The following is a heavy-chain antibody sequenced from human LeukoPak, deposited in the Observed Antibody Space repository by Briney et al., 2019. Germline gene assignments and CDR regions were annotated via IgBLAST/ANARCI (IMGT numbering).Heavy chain of an antibody. D-gene: IGHD3-16*01. CDR2: IKPDGSQR. CDR3: ARDDASSSFTY. Sequence: PGGSLRLSCAASGFMVRDYWMDWLRQAPGMGLEWVASIKPDGSQRDYVDSVKGRFTISRDNAQNSLYLQMNSLRVEDTAVYYCARDDASSSFTYWGQGALVTVSS. J-gene: IGHJ4*02. CDR1: GFMVRDYW. V-gene: IGHV3-7*01.